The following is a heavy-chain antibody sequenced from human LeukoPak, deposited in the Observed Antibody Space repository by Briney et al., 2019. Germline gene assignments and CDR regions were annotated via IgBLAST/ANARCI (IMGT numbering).Heavy chain of an antibody. CDR2: IYSSGST. J-gene: IGHJ4*02. CDR1: GGSINNYY. D-gene: IGHD4-11*01. V-gene: IGHV4-4*07. Sequence: SETLSLTCTVSGGSINNYYWSWMRQPAGKGLEWIGRIYSSGSTNYNPSLKSRVTMSVDTPKNQFSLKLSSVTAADTAIYYCARSPRDSNWLDYWGQGTLVTASS. CDR3: ARSPRDSNWLDY.